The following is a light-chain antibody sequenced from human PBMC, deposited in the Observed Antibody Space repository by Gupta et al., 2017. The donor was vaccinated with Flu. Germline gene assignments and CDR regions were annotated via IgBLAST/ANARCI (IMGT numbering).Light chain of an antibody. CDR2: DVT. J-gene: IGLJ1*01. V-gene: IGLV2-11*01. Sequence: QSAPTQDRSVSGSPGQSVTISCPGSSNDVGGSNRVSWYQQRPGKAPKLILYDVTERPSGVPDRFSGSKSGNTASLTISGLQADDEADYYCSSHAGRVTWVFGTGTTVTVL. CDR3: SSHAGRVTWV. CDR1: SNDVGGSNR.